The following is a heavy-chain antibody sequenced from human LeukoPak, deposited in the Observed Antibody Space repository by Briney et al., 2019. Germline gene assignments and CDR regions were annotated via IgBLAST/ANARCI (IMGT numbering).Heavy chain of an antibody. CDR1: GFTFTNYA. Sequence: GGSLRLSCVASGFTFTNYAMSWVRQTPGKGLEWVSFISGSGSSTYYADSVRGRFTISRDSAKNSLYLQMNSLRAEDTAVYYCARFRTWGDKAFDYWGRGTLVTVSS. D-gene: IGHD2-21*02. CDR2: ISGSGSST. CDR3: ARFRTWGDKAFDY. V-gene: IGHV3-23*01. J-gene: IGHJ4*02.